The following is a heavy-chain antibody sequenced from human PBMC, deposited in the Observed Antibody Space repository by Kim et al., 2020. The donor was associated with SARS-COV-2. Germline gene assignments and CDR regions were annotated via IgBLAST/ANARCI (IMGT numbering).Heavy chain of an antibody. D-gene: IGHD6-19*01. J-gene: IGHJ1*01. Sequence: ASVKVSCKASGYTFTSYYMHWVRQAPGQGLEWMGIINPSGGSTSYAQKFQGRVTMTRDTSTSTVYMELSSLRSEDTAVYYCAREYSSGWKNEYFQHWGQGTLVTVSS. V-gene: IGHV1-46*01. CDR1: GYTFTSYY. CDR3: AREYSSGWKNEYFQH. CDR2: INPSGGST.